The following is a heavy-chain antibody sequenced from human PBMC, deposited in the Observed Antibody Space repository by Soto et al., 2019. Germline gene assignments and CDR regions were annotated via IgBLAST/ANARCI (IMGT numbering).Heavy chain of an antibody. V-gene: IGHV3-43D*04. J-gene: IGHJ5*02. CDR3: AKDKGFPRRLGYCSGGSCYGFDP. D-gene: IGHD2-15*01. CDR1: GFTFDDYA. CDR2: ISWDGGST. Sequence: PGGSLRLSCAASGFTFDDYAMHWVRQAPGKGLEWVSLISWDGGSTYYADSVKGRFIISRDNSKNSLYLQMNSLRAEDTALYYCAKDKGFPRRLGYCSGGSCYGFDPWGQGTLVTVSS.